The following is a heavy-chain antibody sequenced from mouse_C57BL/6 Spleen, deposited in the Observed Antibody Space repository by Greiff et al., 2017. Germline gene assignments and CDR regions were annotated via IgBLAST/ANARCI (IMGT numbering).Heavy chain of an antibody. D-gene: IGHD1-1*01. V-gene: IGHV1-9*01. CDR3: ARSPLYYGSSYGYFDV. CDR1: GYTFTGYW. CDR2: ILPGSGST. J-gene: IGHJ1*03. Sequence: ESGAELMKPGASVKLSCKATGYTFTGYWIEWVKQRPGHGLEWIGEILPGSGSTNYNEKFKGKATFTADTSSNTAYMQLSSLTTEDSAIYYCARSPLYYGSSYGYFDVWGTGTTVTVSS.